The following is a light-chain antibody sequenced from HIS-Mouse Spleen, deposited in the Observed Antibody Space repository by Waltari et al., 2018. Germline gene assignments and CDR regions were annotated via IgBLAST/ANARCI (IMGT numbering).Light chain of an antibody. CDR1: VLPKTY. J-gene: IGLJ2*01. CDR2: EDS. Sequence: SYELTQPPSVSVSPGQTARITCSGDVLPKTYAYWYQQKSGQAPVLVSYEDSKRPSGIPERFSGSSSGTMATLTISGAQVEDEADYYCYSTDSSGNHRVFGGGTKLTVL. V-gene: IGLV3-10*01. CDR3: YSTDSSGNHRV.